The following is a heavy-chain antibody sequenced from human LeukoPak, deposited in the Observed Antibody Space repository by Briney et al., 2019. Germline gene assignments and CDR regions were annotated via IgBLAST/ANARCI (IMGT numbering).Heavy chain of an antibody. J-gene: IGHJ4*02. V-gene: IGHV4-30-2*01. CDR2: INHSGST. Sequence: PSQTLSLTCAVSGGSISSGGYSWSWIRQPPGKGLEWIGEINHSGSTNYNPSLKSRVTISVDTSKNQFSLKLSSVTAADTAVYYCAISYYYDGGDYWGQGTLVTVSS. CDR3: AISYYYDGGDY. CDR1: GGSISSGGYS. D-gene: IGHD3-22*01.